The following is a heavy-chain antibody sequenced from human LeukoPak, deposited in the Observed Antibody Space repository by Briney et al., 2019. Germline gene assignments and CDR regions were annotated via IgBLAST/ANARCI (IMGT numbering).Heavy chain of an antibody. CDR2: GSDSGGT. Sequence: SETLSLTCAVYGGSLNGHYWSWIRQPPGMGLEWIGEGSDSGGTKFNPSLKSRVTISADTSKNQFSLKLSSVTAADAAVYYCAKNGQSGFSFDPWGQGTLVTVSS. V-gene: IGHV4-34*01. D-gene: IGHD2-8*01. J-gene: IGHJ5*02. CDR1: GGSLNGHY. CDR3: AKNGQSGFSFDP.